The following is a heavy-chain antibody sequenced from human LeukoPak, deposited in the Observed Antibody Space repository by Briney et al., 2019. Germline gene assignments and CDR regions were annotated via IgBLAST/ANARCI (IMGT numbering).Heavy chain of an antibody. CDR2: ISWNGGTI. V-gene: IGHV3-9*01. CDR1: GVLFEQYG. Sequence: SLKISCEVSGVLFEQYGMQWVRQAPGKDLEWVAGISWNGGTINYGDSVKGRFTISRDNAKSFLYLQMNSLRPEDTALYYCVKDISGWSYFDYWGQGTRVTVSP. J-gene: IGHJ4*02. D-gene: IGHD6-19*01. CDR3: VKDISGWSYFDY.